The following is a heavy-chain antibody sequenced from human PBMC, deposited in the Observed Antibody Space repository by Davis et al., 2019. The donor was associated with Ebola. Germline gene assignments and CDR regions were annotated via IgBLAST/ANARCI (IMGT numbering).Heavy chain of an antibody. D-gene: IGHD6-13*01. CDR3: ARTTPRIRMGIAAAGAFDY. Sequence: ASVKVSCKASGYTFTGYYMHWVRQAPGQGLEWMGWINPNSGGTNYAQKFQGRVTMTRDTSISTAYMELSRLRSDDTAVYYCARTTPRIRMGIAAAGAFDYWGQGTLVTVSS. J-gene: IGHJ4*02. CDR1: GYTFTGYY. V-gene: IGHV1-2*02. CDR2: INPNSGGT.